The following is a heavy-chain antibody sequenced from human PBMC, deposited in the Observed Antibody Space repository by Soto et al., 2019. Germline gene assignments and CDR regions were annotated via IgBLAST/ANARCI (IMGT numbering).Heavy chain of an antibody. J-gene: IGHJ4*02. CDR2: ISGSGGST. CDR1: GFTFSSYA. CDR3: AKDLTYDSSGYYLDY. Sequence: GSLRLSCAASGFTFSSYAMSWVRQAPGKGLEWVSAISGSGGSTYYADSVKGRFTISRDNSKNTLYLQMNSLRAEDTAVYYCAKDLTYDSSGYYLDYWGQGTLVTVSS. V-gene: IGHV3-23*01. D-gene: IGHD3-22*01.